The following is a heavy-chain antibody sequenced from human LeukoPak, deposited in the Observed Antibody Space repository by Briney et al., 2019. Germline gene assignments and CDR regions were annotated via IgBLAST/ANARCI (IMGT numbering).Heavy chain of an antibody. J-gene: IGHJ4*02. CDR2: ISGSGGST. V-gene: IGHV3-23*01. D-gene: IGHD5-12*01. Sequence: GRSLRLSCAASGFTFSSYAMSWVRQAPGKGLEWVSAISGSGGSTYYADSVKGRFTISRDNSKNTLYLQMNSLRAEDTAVYYCAKRATRGYSGYGHFDYWGQGTLVTVSS. CDR1: GFTFSSYA. CDR3: AKRATRGYSGYGHFDY.